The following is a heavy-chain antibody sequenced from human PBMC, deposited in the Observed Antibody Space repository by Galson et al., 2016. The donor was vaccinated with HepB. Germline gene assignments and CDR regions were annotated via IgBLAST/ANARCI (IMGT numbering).Heavy chain of an antibody. V-gene: IGHV3-11*06. CDR1: GFTFSDFY. CDR2: ISGGGSDT. Sequence: SLRLSCAVSGFTFSDFYMSWLRQAPGKGLEWLSYISGGGSDTIYADSLKGRFTISRDNAENSLFLQIHSLGVEDTAVYYCARVGSLAGSGTYDYWGQGTLVTVSS. J-gene: IGHJ4*02. D-gene: IGHD3-10*01. CDR3: ARVGSLAGSGTYDY.